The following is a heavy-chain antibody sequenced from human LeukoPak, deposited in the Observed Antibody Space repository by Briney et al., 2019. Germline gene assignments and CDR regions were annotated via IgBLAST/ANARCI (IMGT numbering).Heavy chain of an antibody. CDR3: VKPYYYSSGSLK. CDR1: GFTFSNYW. D-gene: IGHD3-10*01. J-gene: IGHJ4*02. CDR2: IKHDVSEK. Sequence: GGSLRLSCAASGFTFSNYWMSWVRQAPGKGLEWVANIKHDVSEKYYVDSVKGRFTISRDNAKNSLYLQMSSLGVEDTAVYYCVKPYYYSSGSLKWGQGTLVTVSS. V-gene: IGHV3-7*01.